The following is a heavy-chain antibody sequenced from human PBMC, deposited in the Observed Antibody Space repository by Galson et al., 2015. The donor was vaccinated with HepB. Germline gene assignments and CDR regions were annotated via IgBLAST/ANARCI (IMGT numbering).Heavy chain of an antibody. CDR3: ARDTTAVYFDY. J-gene: IGHJ4*02. Sequence: CAISGDSVSTNSVTWNRIRKSPSRGLEWLGRTYYRSKFYNDYAVSVKSRITINADTSKNQFSLQLNSVTPEDTAVYYRARDTTAVYFDYWGQGTLVTVSS. V-gene: IGHV6-1*01. CDR2: TYYRSKFYN. D-gene: IGHD4-23*01. CDR1: GDSVSTNSVT.